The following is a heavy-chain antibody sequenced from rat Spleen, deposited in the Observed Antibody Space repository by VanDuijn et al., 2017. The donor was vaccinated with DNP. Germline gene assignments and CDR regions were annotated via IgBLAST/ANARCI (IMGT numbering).Heavy chain of an antibody. Sequence: QVQLKESGPGLVQPSQTLSLACTVSGFSLTNYHVHWVRQPSGKGLEWMGVMWSDGDTSYNAALKSRLSISRDTSKSQVFLKMNSLQNEDTATHYCARASTAIAFFDYWGQGVMVTVSS. V-gene: IGHV2-32*01. CDR3: ARASTAIAFFDY. CDR2: MWSDGDT. CDR1: GFSLTNYH. D-gene: IGHD1-2*01. J-gene: IGHJ2*01.